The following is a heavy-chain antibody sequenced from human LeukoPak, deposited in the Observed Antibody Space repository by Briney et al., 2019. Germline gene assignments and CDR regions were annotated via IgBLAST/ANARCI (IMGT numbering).Heavy chain of an antibody. CDR2: LTGSGGAP. V-gene: IGHV3-23*01. D-gene: IGHD6-19*01. J-gene: IGHJ4*02. Sequence: GGSLRLSCAASGFTFSSYAMSWVRQAPGKGLEWVASLTGSGGAPYSADSVKGRFTISRDNSKHTLYLQMNSLRAEDTAVYYCAKEIAVAGTPYFDYWGQGTLVTVSA. CDR1: GFTFSSYA. CDR3: AKEIAVAGTPYFDY.